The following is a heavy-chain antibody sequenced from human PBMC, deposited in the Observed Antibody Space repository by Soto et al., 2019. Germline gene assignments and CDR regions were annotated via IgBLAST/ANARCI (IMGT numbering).Heavy chain of an antibody. Sequence: SETLSLTCAVYGGSFSGYYWSWIRQPPGKGLEWIGEINHSGSTNYNPSLKSRVTISVDTSKNQFSLKLSSVTAADTAVYYCAVTVTTSLGYYYMDVWGKGTTVTVSS. D-gene: IGHD4-4*01. CDR2: INHSGST. J-gene: IGHJ6*03. V-gene: IGHV4-34*01. CDR3: AVTVTTSLGYYYMDV. CDR1: GGSFSGYY.